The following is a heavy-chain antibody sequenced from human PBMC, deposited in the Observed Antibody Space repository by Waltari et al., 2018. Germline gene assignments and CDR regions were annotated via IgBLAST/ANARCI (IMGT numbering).Heavy chain of an antibody. J-gene: IGHJ4*02. Sequence: QVHLVQSGAEVKKPGASVKVSCQASGLTFTGYYIQWVRRAPGQGLEWMGRINPNSGDTNYAQKFQGRVTLTRDTSINTAYMELSSLKSDDTAVYYCARDLGSDYGNRDYWGQGTLVTVPS. D-gene: IGHD4-17*01. CDR3: ARDLGSDYGNRDY. CDR1: GLTFTGYY. CDR2: INPNSGDT. V-gene: IGHV1-2*06.